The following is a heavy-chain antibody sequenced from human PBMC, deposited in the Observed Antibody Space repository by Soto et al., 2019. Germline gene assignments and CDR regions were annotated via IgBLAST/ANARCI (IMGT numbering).Heavy chain of an antibody. V-gene: IGHV4-34*01. D-gene: IGHD3-3*01. J-gene: IGHJ4*02. CDR3: ARGREIFGAVTPFEY. CDR2: INHTGST. Sequence: SETLSLTCAVYGAPFSGYYWTWIRQPPGKGLEWIGEINHTGSTKYNPSLKSRVTISLDTSKNQFSLSLRSVTAADTAVYYCARGREIFGAVTPFEYWGQGTQVTVSS. CDR1: GAPFSGYY.